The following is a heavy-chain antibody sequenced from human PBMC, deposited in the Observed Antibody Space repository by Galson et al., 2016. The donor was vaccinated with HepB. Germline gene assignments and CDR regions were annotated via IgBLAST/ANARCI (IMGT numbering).Heavy chain of an antibody. J-gene: IGHJ6*04. D-gene: IGHD2-15*01. V-gene: IGHV3-13*01. CDR2: IGTAGDT. CDR3: ARGKFDCSGGTCHYYGMDV. Sequence: GLEWVSAIGTAGDTYYPGSVRGRFTISRENSKNSLYLQMNSLTAGDTAVYYCARGKFDCSGGTCHYYGMDVWGKGATVTVSS.